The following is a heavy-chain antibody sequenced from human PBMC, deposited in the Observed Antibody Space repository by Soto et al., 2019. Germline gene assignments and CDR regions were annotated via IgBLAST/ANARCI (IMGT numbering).Heavy chain of an antibody. Sequence: GGSLRLSCAASGFTFSSYSMHWVRQAPGKGLEWVSYISPSSSSIYYADSVKGRFTISRDNAKNSLYLQMSSLRAEDTAVYYSARVAYYYDSSGYFYWGQGTLVTVSS. CDR2: ISPSSSSI. CDR3: ARVAYYYDSSGYFY. V-gene: IGHV3-48*01. D-gene: IGHD3-22*01. J-gene: IGHJ4*02. CDR1: GFTFSSYS.